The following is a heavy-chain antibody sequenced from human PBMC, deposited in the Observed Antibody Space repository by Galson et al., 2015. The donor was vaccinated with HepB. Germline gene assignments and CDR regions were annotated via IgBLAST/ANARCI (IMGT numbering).Heavy chain of an antibody. CDR2: ISSGGDNK. V-gene: IGHV3-30*04. J-gene: IGHJ3*01. Sequence: SLRLSCAASGITFNTYSMHWVRQAPGKGLEWVTIISSGGDNKYSADSVKGRFIVSRDNSRNTLSLQMNSLRAEDTAMYDCAREERIGQWLSWNVGAWDFWGQGTMVTVSS. D-gene: IGHD6-19*01. CDR1: GITFNTYS. CDR3: AREERIGQWLSWNVGAWDF.